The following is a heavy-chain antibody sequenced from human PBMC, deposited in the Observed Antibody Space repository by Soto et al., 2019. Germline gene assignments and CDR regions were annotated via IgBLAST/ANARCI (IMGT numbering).Heavy chain of an antibody. CDR3: ARKSTHLRGYYYGMYV. CDR1: GYTFTSYG. J-gene: IGHJ6*02. D-gene: IGHD4-17*01. CDR2: ISAYNGNT. Sequence: GASVKVSCKASGYTFTSYGISWVRQAPGQGLEWMGWISAYNGNTNYAQKLQGRVTMTTDTSTSTAYMELRSLRSDDTAVYYCARKSTHLRGYYYGMYVCGQGNTVTVSS. V-gene: IGHV1-18*01.